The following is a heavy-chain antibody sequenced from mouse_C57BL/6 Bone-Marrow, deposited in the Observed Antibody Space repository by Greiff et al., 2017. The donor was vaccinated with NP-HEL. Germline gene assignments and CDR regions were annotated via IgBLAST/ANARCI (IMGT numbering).Heavy chain of an antibody. CDR1: GYTFTSYW. J-gene: IGHJ4*01. D-gene: IGHD1-1*01. CDR3: ARGYYGSSYAMDY. Sequence: QVHVKQPGAELVRPGSSVKLSCKASGYTFTSYWMHWVKQRPIQGLEWIGNIDPSDSETHYNQKFKDKATLTVDKSSSTAYMQLSSLTSEDSAVYYCARGYYGSSYAMDYWGQGTSVTVSS. V-gene: IGHV1-52*01. CDR2: IDPSDSET.